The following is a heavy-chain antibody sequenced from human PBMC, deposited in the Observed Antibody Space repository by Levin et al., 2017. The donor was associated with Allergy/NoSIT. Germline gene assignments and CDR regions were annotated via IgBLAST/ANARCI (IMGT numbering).Heavy chain of an antibody. CDR3: ARGHHELRLGELSQGLDY. CDR2: ISYDGSNK. Sequence: GESLKISCAASGFTFSSYAMHWVRQAPGKGLEWVAVISYDGSNKYYADSVKGRFTISRDNSKNTLYLQMNSLRAEDTAVYYCARGHHELRLGELSQGLDYWGQGTLVTVSS. CDR1: GFTFSSYA. D-gene: IGHD3-16*02. J-gene: IGHJ4*02. V-gene: IGHV3-30*04.